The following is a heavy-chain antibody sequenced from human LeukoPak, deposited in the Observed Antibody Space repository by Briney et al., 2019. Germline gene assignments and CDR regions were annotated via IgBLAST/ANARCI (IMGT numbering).Heavy chain of an antibody. D-gene: IGHD3-22*01. CDR2: ISSSSYI. CDR1: GFTFSSYN. V-gene: IGHV3-21*01. CDR3: ARDNYYDGGAFDI. Sequence: GGSLRLSCAASGFTFSSYNMNWVRQAPGKGLEWVSSISSSSYIYYAYSVKGRFTVSRDNAKDSLYLQMNSLRAEDTAVYYCARDNYYDGGAFDIWGQGTMVTVSS. J-gene: IGHJ3*02.